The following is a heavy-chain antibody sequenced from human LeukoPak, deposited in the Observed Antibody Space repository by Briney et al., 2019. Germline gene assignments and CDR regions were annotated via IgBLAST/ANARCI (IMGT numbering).Heavy chain of an antibody. CDR3: ARVHRGDYAKNCDY. V-gene: IGHV1-24*01. Sequence: ASVKVSCKVSGYTLTELSMHWVRQAPGKGLEWMGGFDPEDGETIYAQKFQGRVTMTEDTSTDTAYMELSSLRSEDTAVYYCARVHRGDYAKNCDYWGQGALVAVSS. D-gene: IGHD4-17*01. CDR2: FDPEDGET. J-gene: IGHJ4*02. CDR1: GYTLTELS.